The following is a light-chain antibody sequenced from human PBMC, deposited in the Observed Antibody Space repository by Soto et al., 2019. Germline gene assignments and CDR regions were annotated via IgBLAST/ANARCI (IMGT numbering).Light chain of an antibody. J-gene: IGLJ1*01. CDR2: DVS. V-gene: IGLV2-14*01. Sequence: QSALTQPASVSGSPGQSITISCTGTSSDVGGYNYVSWYQQHPGKAPKLMIYDVSNRPSGVSNRFSGSKSGNTAALTISGLQAEDEADSYCSLYTCGSTLLYVVGSGSKVTVL. CDR1: SSDVGGYNY. CDR3: SLYTCGSTLLYV.